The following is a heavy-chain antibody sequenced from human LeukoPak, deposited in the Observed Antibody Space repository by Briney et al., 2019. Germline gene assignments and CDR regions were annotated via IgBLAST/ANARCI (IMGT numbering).Heavy chain of an antibody. J-gene: IGHJ4*02. Sequence: GGSLRLSCAASGFTFSSYAMHWVRQAPGKGLEWVAVISYDGSNKYYADSVKGRFTISRDNSKNTLYLQMNSLRAGGTAVYYCARGGAYYDFWSGYYNPDYWGQGTLVTVSS. CDR2: ISYDGSNK. CDR1: GFTFSSYA. D-gene: IGHD3-3*01. CDR3: ARGGAYYDFWSGYYNPDY. V-gene: IGHV3-30-3*01.